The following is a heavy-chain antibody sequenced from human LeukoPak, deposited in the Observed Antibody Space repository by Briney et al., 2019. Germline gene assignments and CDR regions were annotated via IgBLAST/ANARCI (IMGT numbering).Heavy chain of an antibody. CDR3: ARVFGSWYFDY. CDR2: IYSGGST. CDR1: GFTVSSNY. Sequence: GGSLRLSCAASGFTVSSNYMSWVRQAPRKGLEWVSVIYSGGSTYYADSVKGRFTISRDNSKNTLYLQMNSLRAEDTAVYYCARVFGSWYFDYWGQGTLVTVSS. D-gene: IGHD6-13*01. V-gene: IGHV3-53*01. J-gene: IGHJ4*02.